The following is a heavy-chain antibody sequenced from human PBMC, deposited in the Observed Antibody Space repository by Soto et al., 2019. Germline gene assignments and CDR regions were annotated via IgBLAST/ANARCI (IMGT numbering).Heavy chain of an antibody. D-gene: IGHD2-15*01. V-gene: IGHV3-48*01. CDR3: ARLMVARDY. J-gene: IGHJ4*02. CDR1: GFTFSSYS. Sequence: GGSLRLSCAASGFTFSSYSMNWVRQAPGKGLEWVSYISSSSSTIYYADSVKGRFTISRDNAKNSLYLQMNSLRAEDTAVYYCARLMVARDYWGQGTLVTVSS. CDR2: ISSSSSTI.